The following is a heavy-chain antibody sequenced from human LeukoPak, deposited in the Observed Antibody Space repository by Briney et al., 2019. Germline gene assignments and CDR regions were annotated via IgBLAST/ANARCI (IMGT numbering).Heavy chain of an antibody. J-gene: IGHJ2*01. V-gene: IGHV4-34*01. Sequence: PSETLSLTCAVYGGSFSGYYWSWIRQPPGKGLEWTGEINHSGSTNYNPSLKSRVTISVDTSKNQFSLKLSSVTAADTAVYYCARFGRKYYYDSSGYPLSYWYFDLWGRGTLVTVSS. CDR1: GGSFSGYY. CDR3: ARFGRKYYYDSSGYPLSYWYFDL. D-gene: IGHD3-22*01. CDR2: INHSGST.